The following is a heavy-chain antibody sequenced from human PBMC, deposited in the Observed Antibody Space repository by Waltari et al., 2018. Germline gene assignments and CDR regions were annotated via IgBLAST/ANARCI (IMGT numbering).Heavy chain of an antibody. CDR3: AKQVAGSGWYLG. V-gene: IGHV4-34*01. CDR1: GGSLSGYY. Sequence: QVRLQQWGAGLLKPSETLSLTYVVSGGSLSGYYWSWIRQPPGKGLEWIGEVNYGGTTNYNPSLKSPITVSIDTSNNQFSLNLNSVTAADTAVYYCAKQVAGSGWYLGWGQGTLVSVSS. J-gene: IGHJ4*02. CDR2: VNYGGTT. D-gene: IGHD6-19*01.